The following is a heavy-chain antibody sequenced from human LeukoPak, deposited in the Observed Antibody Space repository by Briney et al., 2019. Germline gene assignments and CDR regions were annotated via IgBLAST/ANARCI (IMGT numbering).Heavy chain of an antibody. V-gene: IGHV4-38-2*02. D-gene: IGHD3-10*01. J-gene: IGHJ4*02. CDR3: ARGGQYYYGSGRPGNFDY. CDR1: GYSISSGYY. Sequence: SETLSLTCTVSGYSISSGYYWGWIRQPPGKGLEWIGSIYHSGSTYYNPSLKSRVTISVDTSKNQFSLKLSSVTAADTAVYYCARGGQYYYGSGRPGNFDYWGQGTLVTVSS. CDR2: IYHSGST.